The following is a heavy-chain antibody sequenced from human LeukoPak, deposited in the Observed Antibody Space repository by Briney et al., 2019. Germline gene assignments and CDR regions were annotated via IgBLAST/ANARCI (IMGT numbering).Heavy chain of an antibody. CDR3: VKHRSGIAASGSNY. CDR2: ISGRGCDSGGST. D-gene: IGHD6-13*01. Sequence: GGSLRLSCAVSGFTFSSFAMSWVRQAPGKGLEWVSVSVISGRGCDSGGSTYYADSAKRRFTISRDDSNNTLYLQMNNLKVEHTAVYYCVKHRSGIAASGSNYRGQGTLVSVSS. J-gene: IGHJ4*02. CDR1: GFTFSSFA. V-gene: IGHV3-23*01.